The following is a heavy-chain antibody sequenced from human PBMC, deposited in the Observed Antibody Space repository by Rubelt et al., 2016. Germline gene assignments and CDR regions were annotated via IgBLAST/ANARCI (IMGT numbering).Heavy chain of an antibody. D-gene: IGHD1-26*01. Sequence: QVQLQESGPGLVKPSQTLSLTCAVSGDSISSSTYYWGWIRQPPGKGLEWIGSIYYSGSTYYTPSLKSRVTISVDTSKNQFSLKLTSVTAADTAVYYCARDPAEPDYWGQGTLVTVSS. CDR2: IYYSGST. V-gene: IGHV4-39*07. CDR1: GDSISSSTYY. CDR3: ARDPAEPDY. J-gene: IGHJ4*02.